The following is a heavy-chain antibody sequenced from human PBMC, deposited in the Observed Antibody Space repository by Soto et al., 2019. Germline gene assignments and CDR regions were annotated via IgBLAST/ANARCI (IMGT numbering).Heavy chain of an antibody. CDR3: ARARGKNWFDL. J-gene: IGHJ5*02. CDR1: GFSLNVDG. V-gene: IGHV3-48*02. Sequence: EVQLVEFGGGLVQPGGSLRLSCVGSGFSLNVDGMNWVRQAPGKGLEWISYIRDDSSIVYYADSVEGRFTISRDNAKNSLYLQINSLTDEDTAIYYCARARGKNWFDLWGQGTLVTVSS. D-gene: IGHD1-26*01. CDR2: IRDDSSIV.